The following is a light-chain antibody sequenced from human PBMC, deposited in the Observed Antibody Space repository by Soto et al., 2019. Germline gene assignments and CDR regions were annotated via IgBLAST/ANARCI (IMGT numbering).Light chain of an antibody. V-gene: IGKV1-5*03. CDR3: QQYSRSWT. CDR2: KAS. CDR1: QSISTW. J-gene: IGKJ1*01. Sequence: DIQMTQSPSTLSASVGDRVTITCRASQSISTWLAWHQQKPGKAPKLLTYKASTLESGVPSRFGGCGSGTEFTLTITSIQPDDFATYYCQQYSRSWTFGQGTKVEIK.